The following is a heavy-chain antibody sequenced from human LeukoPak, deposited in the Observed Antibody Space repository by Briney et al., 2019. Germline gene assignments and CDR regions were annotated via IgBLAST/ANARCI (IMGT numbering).Heavy chain of an antibody. D-gene: IGHD2/OR15-2a*01. Sequence: SETLSLTCTVSGYSISSGYYWGWIQQPPGKGLEWIGSIYHSGSTYYNPSLKSRVTISVDTSKNQFSLKLSSVTAADTAVYYCARLPFSNPDYWGQGTLVTVSS. J-gene: IGHJ4*02. V-gene: IGHV4-38-2*02. CDR2: IYHSGST. CDR3: ARLPFSNPDY. CDR1: GYSISSGYY.